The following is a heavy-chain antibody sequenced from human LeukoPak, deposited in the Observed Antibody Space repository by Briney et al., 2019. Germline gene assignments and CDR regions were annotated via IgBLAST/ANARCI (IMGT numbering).Heavy chain of an antibody. CDR2: ISGSGGST. D-gene: IGHD6-13*01. Sequence: GLLLLSCASSGFTFSNYAMSCVRPAPGKRLEWVSAISGSGGSTYYADSVTGRFTSSRDNCKNTLYLQMNSLRAEDTAVYYCAKIAFKQQLVEYFDYWGQGTLVTVSS. CDR1: GFTFSNYA. CDR3: AKIAFKQQLVEYFDY. V-gene: IGHV3-23*01. J-gene: IGHJ4*02.